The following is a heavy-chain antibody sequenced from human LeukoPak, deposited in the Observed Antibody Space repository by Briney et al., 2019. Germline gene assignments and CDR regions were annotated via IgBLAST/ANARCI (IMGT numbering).Heavy chain of an antibody. CDR1: GLTFSISN. CDR3: TRDSQGSRTYSVDY. D-gene: IGHD3-10*01. CDR2: ISPGSSTT. V-gene: IGHV3-48*01. J-gene: IGHJ4*02. Sequence: GGSLRLSCAASGLTFSISNMIWVRQAPGKGLEWVSYISPGSSTTYYADSVKGRFTISRDNAKNSLYLQMNSLRAEDTAVYYCTRDSQGSRTYSVDYWGQGTLVTVPS.